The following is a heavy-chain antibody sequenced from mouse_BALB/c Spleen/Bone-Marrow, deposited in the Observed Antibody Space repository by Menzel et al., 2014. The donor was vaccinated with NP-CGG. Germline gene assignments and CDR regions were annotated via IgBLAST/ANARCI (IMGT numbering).Heavy chain of an antibody. J-gene: IGHJ2*01. D-gene: IGHD1-1*01. CDR3: ASYYYGYYFDY. CDR2: IDPANGNT. V-gene: IGHV14-3*02. CDR1: GFNIKDTY. Sequence: EVQLQQSGAELVKPGASVKLSCTASGFNIKDTYMHWVKQRPEQCLEWIGRIDPANGNTKYDPKFQGKATITADTSSNTAYLQLSSLTSEDTAVYYCASYYYGYYFDYWGQGTTLTVSS.